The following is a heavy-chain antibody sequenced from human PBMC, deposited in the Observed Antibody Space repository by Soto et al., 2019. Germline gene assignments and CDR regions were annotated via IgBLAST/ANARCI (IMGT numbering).Heavy chain of an antibody. CDR3: ATAKLLLPWLFDY. CDR2: IYSGGST. CDR1: GITFSTYA. V-gene: IGHV3-66*01. J-gene: IGHJ4*02. Sequence: PGGSLRLSCVGSGITFSTYAMNWVRQAPGKGLEWVSVIYSGGSTYYADSVKGRFIISRDDSKNTLFLQMNSLRAEDTAVYYCATAKLLLPWLFDYWGQGTLVTVSS. D-gene: IGHD2-15*01.